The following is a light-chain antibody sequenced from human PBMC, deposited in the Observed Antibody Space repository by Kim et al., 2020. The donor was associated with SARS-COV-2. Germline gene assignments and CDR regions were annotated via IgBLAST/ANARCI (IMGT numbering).Light chain of an antibody. CDR1: QGISNY. CDR2: AAS. CDR3: QKYNNGPRT. V-gene: IGKV1-27*01. Sequence: ASLGDRVTITCRASQGISNYLAWYQQRPGKVPKLLIYAASALQPGVPSRFSGSGSGTDFILTISSLQPEDVATYYCQKYNNGPRTFGQGTKVDIK. J-gene: IGKJ1*01.